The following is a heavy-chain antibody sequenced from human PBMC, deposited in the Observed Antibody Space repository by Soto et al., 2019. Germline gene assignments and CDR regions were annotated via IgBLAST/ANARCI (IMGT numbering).Heavy chain of an antibody. V-gene: IGHV4-31*03. CDR3: VREDVEVATIDY. CDR2: IYYTGST. Sequence: SETLSLTCTVSGGSIRGADYYWSWIRQHPGKGLEWIGYIYYTGSTYYNPSLKSRVTISGDTSKNQFSLRLSSVTAADTAVYYCVREDVEVATIDYWGQGTLVTVSS. CDR1: GGSIRGADYY. J-gene: IGHJ4*02. D-gene: IGHD5-12*01.